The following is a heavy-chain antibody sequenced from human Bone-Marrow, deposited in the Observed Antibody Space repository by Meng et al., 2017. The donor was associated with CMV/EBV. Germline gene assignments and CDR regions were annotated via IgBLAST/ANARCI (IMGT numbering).Heavy chain of an antibody. Sequence: KVSCKGSGYTFTTFWITWVRQMPGKGLEWMGVIHPGDSDTTYSPTFEGQVTFSADKSISTAYLQWSSLKASDTAMYYCARLGAAYYYDSSGYYSYFDYWGQGTLVTVSS. CDR1: GYTFTTFW. CDR2: IHPGDSDT. J-gene: IGHJ4*02. V-gene: IGHV5-51*01. D-gene: IGHD3-22*01. CDR3: ARLGAAYYYDSSGYYSYFDY.